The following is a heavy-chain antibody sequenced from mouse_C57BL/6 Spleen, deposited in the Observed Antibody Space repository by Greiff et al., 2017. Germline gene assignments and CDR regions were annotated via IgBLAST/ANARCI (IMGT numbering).Heavy chain of an antibody. Sequence: QVQLQQPGAELVKPGASVKLSCKASGYTFTSYWMQWVKQRPGQGLEWIGEIDPSDSYTNYNQKFKGKATLTVDTSSSTAYMQLSSLTSEDSAVYYCASKGGSGYPFAYWGQGTLVTVSA. V-gene: IGHV1-50*01. CDR2: IDPSDSYT. J-gene: IGHJ3*01. CDR1: GYTFTSYW. CDR3: ASKGGSGYPFAY. D-gene: IGHD3-2*02.